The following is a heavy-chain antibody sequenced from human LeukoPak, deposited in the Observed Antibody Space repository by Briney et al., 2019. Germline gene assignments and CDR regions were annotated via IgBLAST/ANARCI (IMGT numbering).Heavy chain of an antibody. CDR3: AKGGYDYVEVGYFDS. Sequence: PGGSLRLSCAASGFNFNNYAMSWVRQAPGKGLKWVSHIFASSGATFYADSVKGRFTISRDHSKNTLYLQMNSLRAEDTAFYCAKGGYDYVEVGYFDSWGQGTLVTVSS. J-gene: IGHJ4*02. CDR2: IFASSGAT. V-gene: IGHV3-23*01. CDR1: GFNFNNYA. D-gene: IGHD5-12*01.